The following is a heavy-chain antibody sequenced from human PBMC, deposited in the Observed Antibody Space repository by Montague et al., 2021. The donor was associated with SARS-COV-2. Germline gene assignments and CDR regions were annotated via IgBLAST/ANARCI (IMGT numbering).Heavy chain of an antibody. CDR2: IYFSGTT. J-gene: IGHJ4*02. CDR1: GASISSSYY. D-gene: IGHD5-12*01. CDR3: ARRHSGGWCAGTTCYGSALDY. V-gene: IGHV4-39*01. Sequence: ETLSLTCTGSGASISSSYYWGWIRQPSGKGLEWIGSIYFSGTTYYNPSLKSRVTISEDSSRRQFSLKMNFVTAADTAVYFCARRHSGGWCAGTTCYGSALDYWGQGTLVTVSS.